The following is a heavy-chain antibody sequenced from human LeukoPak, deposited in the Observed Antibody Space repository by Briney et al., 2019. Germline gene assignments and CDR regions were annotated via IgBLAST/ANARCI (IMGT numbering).Heavy chain of an antibody. J-gene: IGHJ6*03. V-gene: IGHV3-30-3*01. Sequence: PGRSLRLSCAASGFTFNSHAMHWVRQAPGKGLEWVAVISSDGSNKYYADSVKGRFTISRDNAKNSLYLQMNSLRAEDTAVYYCAREGAGYCSSTCCYGTVSYYMDVWGKGTTVTVSS. CDR3: AREGAGYCSSTCCYGTVSYYMDV. CDR1: GFTFNSHA. CDR2: ISSDGSNK. D-gene: IGHD2-2*03.